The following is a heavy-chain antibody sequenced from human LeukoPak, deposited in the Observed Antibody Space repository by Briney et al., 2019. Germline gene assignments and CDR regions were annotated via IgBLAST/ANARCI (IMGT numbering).Heavy chain of an antibody. Sequence: AASVKVSCKASGGTFSSYAISWVRQAPGQGLEWMGGIIPIFGTANYAQKFQGRVTMTRDMSTSTVYMELSSLRSDDTAVYYCARRGYSIVVDYWGQGTLVTVSS. D-gene: IGHD5-18*01. V-gene: IGHV1-69*05. CDR1: GGTFSSYA. CDR3: ARRGYSIVVDY. J-gene: IGHJ4*02. CDR2: IIPIFGTA.